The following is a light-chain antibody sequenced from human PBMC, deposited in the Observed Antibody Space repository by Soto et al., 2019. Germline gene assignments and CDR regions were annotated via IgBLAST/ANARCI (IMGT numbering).Light chain of an antibody. J-gene: IGKJ4*01. Sequence: EVVMTQSPATLSVSLGERATLYCGASQSVSSNLAWYQQKPGQAPRLLIYGASTRATAIPARFSGSGSGTEFTLTISSLQSEDFAVYYCQQYNNWPLTFGGGTKVEIK. V-gene: IGKV3-15*01. CDR1: QSVSSN. CDR2: GAS. CDR3: QQYNNWPLT.